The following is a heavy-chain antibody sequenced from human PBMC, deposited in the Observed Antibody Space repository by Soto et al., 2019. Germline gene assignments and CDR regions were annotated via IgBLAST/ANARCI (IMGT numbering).Heavy chain of an antibody. Sequence: QVQLVQSGAEVKKPGSSVKVSCKASGGTFSSYAISWVRQAPGQGLEWMGGIIPIFGTANYAQKFQGRVTITADESTSTAYRELSSLRAEDTAVYYCARGGKASIAVAGITGDYGMDVWGQGTTVTVSS. CDR3: ARGGKASIAVAGITGDYGMDV. D-gene: IGHD6-19*01. CDR2: IIPIFGTA. J-gene: IGHJ6*01. CDR1: GGTFSSYA. V-gene: IGHV1-69*12.